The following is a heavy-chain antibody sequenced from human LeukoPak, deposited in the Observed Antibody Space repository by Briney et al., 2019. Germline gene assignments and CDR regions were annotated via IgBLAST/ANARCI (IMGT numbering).Heavy chain of an antibody. V-gene: IGHV4-38-2*01. J-gene: IGHJ4*02. CDR1: GYSISSGYY. Sequence: KPSETLSLTCAVSGYSISSGYYWGWFRQPPGKGLEWIGCMYHSGSTYYNPSLKSRVTISVDTSKNQFSLKLSSVTAANTAVYYCARLIAVTDNYFDDWGQGTLVTVSS. D-gene: IGHD6-19*01. CDR2: MYHSGST. CDR3: ARLIAVTDNYFDD.